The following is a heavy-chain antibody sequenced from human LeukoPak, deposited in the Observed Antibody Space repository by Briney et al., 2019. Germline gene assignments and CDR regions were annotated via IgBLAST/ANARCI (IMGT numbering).Heavy chain of an antibody. CDR3: ARDRGTSGFKTEFFQL. CDR2: ILTSGST. Sequence: SETLSLTCFVSGGSMRNYYWNWIRQPAGQGLEWIGRILTSGSTNYNPSLKSQVTLSVDTSKNQFSLKMTTVTAADTALYYCARDRGTSGFKTEFFQLWGQGTLVTVSS. V-gene: IGHV4-4*07. CDR1: GGSMRNYY. J-gene: IGHJ1*01. D-gene: IGHD6-19*01.